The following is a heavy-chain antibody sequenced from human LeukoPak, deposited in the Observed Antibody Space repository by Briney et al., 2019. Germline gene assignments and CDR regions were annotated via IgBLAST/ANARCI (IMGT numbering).Heavy chain of an antibody. V-gene: IGHV4-59*08. Sequence: SETLSLTCAVYGGSFSGYYWSWIRQPPGKGLEWIGYIYYSGSTNYNPSLKSRVTISVDTSKNQFSLKLSSVTAADTAVYYCARQDDYGLWYFDLWGRGTLVTVSS. J-gene: IGHJ2*01. CDR3: ARQDDYGLWYFDL. CDR2: IYYSGST. CDR1: GGSFSGYY. D-gene: IGHD4-17*01.